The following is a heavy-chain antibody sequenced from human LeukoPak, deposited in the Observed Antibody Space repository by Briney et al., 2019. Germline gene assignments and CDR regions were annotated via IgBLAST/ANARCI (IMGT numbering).Heavy chain of an antibody. V-gene: IGHV3-7*01. CDR1: GFTFSSYW. Sequence: AGGSLRLSCAASGFTFSSYWMSWVRQAPGKGLEWVANIKQDGSEKYYVDSVKGRFTISRDNAKNSLYLQMNSLRAEDTAVYYCARDSIAYGSGSYGYWGQGTLVTVSP. D-gene: IGHD3-10*01. CDR3: ARDSIAYGSGSYGY. CDR2: IKQDGSEK. J-gene: IGHJ4*02.